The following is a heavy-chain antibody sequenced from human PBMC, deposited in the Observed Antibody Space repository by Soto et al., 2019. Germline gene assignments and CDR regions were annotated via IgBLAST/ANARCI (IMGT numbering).Heavy chain of an antibody. D-gene: IGHD6-19*01. CDR1: GFTFSSYG. J-gene: IGHJ4*02. Sequence: GGSLRLSCAASGFTFSSYGMHWVRQAPGKGLEWVAVISYDGSNKYYADSVRGRFTISRDNSKNTLYLQMNSLRAEDTAVYYCAKWGSSGWILGPLFYWGQGTLVTVSS. CDR3: AKWGSSGWILGPLFY. CDR2: ISYDGSNK. V-gene: IGHV3-30*18.